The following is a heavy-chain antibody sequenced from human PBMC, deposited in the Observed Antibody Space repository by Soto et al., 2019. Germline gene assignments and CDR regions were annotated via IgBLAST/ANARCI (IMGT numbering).Heavy chain of an antibody. V-gene: IGHV1-8*01. CDR2: MNPESGNI. CDR3: ARFVRHQLPTIDF. Sequence: ASLKVYCKGSGYTFTSYDINWVRQATGKGLEWMGWMNPESGNIGYAQKFKGRVTMTRNTSISTAYMDLIGLRSDDTAVYYCARFVRHQLPTIDFWGQGTLVTVSS. D-gene: IGHD2-2*01. CDR1: GYTFTSYD. J-gene: IGHJ4*02.